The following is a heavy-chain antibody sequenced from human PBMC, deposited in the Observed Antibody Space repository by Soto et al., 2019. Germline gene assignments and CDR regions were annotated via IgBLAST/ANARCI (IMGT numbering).Heavy chain of an antibody. Sequence: QVQLVESGGGVVQPGRSLRLSCAASGFTFGSYGMHWVRQAPGKGLEWVVVIWYDGSNKYYADSVKGRFTISRDNSKNTLYLQMNSLRAEDTAVYYCARDLRHGPDYWGQGTLVTVSS. CDR2: IWYDGSNK. V-gene: IGHV3-33*01. CDR3: ARDLRHGPDY. D-gene: IGHD2-8*01. J-gene: IGHJ4*02. CDR1: GFTFGSYG.